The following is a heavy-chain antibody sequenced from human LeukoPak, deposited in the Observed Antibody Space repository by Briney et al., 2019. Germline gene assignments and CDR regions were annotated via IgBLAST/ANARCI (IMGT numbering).Heavy chain of an antibody. CDR2: ISAYNGNT. V-gene: IGHV1-18*01. CDR3: ARPGEGSVGATVPHYYYGMDV. CDR1: GYTFTSYG. J-gene: IGHJ6*02. D-gene: IGHD1-26*01. Sequence: GASVKVSCKASGYTFTSYGISWVRQAPGQGLEWMGWISAYNGNTNYAQKLQGRVTMTTDTSASTAYMELSSLRSEDTAVYYCARPGEGSVGATVPHYYYGMDVWGQGTTVTVSS.